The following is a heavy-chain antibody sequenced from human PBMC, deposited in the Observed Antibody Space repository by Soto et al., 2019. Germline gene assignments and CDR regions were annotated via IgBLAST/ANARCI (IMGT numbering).Heavy chain of an antibody. CDR2: IYDSGST. CDR3: ARGVYGSSGDYFDY. CDR1: GGSMSGNY. V-gene: IGHV4-59*08. Sequence: QVQLQESGPGLMKPSETLSLTCTVSGGSMSGNYWSWIRQPPGKGLEWIGHIYDSGSTNYNASLTSRVTMSVDTSKNQFSLTLSSVTAADTAVYYCARGVYGSSGDYFDYWGQGTLVNVSS. J-gene: IGHJ4*02. D-gene: IGHD6-13*01.